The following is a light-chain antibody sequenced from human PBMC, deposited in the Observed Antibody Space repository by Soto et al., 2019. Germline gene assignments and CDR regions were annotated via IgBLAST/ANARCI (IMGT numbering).Light chain of an antibody. CDR2: DAS. J-gene: IGKJ2*01. CDR3: QQYNSYSSFT. Sequence: DIQMTQSPSALSASVGDRVTITCRASQSISSWLAWYQQKPGKAPKVLIYDASSLESGVPSRFIGSGSGTELTLTISSLQPDDFATYYCQQYNSYSSFTFGQGTELEIK. V-gene: IGKV1-5*01. CDR1: QSISSW.